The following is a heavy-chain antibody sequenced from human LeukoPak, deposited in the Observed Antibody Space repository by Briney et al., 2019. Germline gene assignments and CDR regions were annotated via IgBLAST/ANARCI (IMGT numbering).Heavy chain of an antibody. CDR3: ARVDSSNWYDH. CDR2: IYYSGST. CDR1: GGSISSGGYY. J-gene: IGHJ5*02. Sequence: SETLSLTCTVSGGSISSGGYYWSWIRQHPGKGLEWIGYIYYSGSTYHNPSLKSRVTISVDTSKNQFSLKLSSVTAADTAVYYCARVDSSNWYDHWGQGILVTVSS. V-gene: IGHV4-31*03. D-gene: IGHD6-13*01.